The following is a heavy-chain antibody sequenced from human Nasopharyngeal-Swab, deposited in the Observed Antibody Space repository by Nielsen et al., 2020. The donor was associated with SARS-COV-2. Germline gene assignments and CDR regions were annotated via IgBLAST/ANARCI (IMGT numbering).Heavy chain of an antibody. Sequence: GESLKISWAASGFTFSSYGMYWVRQAPGKGLEWVAVISYDGSNKYYADCVKCRFTISRDNSKDTLYLQMNSLRAEDTALYYCARANSSSWSFDYWGQGTLVTVSS. CDR1: GFTFSSYG. J-gene: IGHJ4*02. V-gene: IGHV3-30*03. CDR3: ARANSSSWSFDY. CDR2: ISYDGSNK. D-gene: IGHD6-13*01.